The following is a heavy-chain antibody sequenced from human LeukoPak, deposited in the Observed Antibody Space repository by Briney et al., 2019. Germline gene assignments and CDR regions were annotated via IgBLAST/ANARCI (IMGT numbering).Heavy chain of an antibody. V-gene: IGHV1-2*02. J-gene: IGHJ4*02. CDR2: IQANSGAT. D-gene: IGHD5-24*01. Sequence: ASVKVSCKASGYTLTDHHILWLRQVPGQGLEWMGWIQANSGATKFAQDFQGRVTMTRDATTNTAYMELRSLRSDDTAIYYCGRDLTDGYAHADYWGQGTLVTVSS. CDR1: GYTLTDHH. CDR3: GRDLTDGYAHADY.